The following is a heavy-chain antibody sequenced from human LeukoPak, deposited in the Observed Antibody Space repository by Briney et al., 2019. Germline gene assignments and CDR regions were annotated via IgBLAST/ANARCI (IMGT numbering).Heavy chain of an antibody. D-gene: IGHD6-19*01. CDR2: IIPIFGTA. Sequence: ASVKVSCKASGGTFSSYAISWVRQAPGQGLEWMGGIIPIFGTANYAQKFQGRVTITTDESTSTAYMELSSLRSEDTAVYYCARVESELGYSSLWGQGTLVTVSS. CDR1: GGTFSSYA. V-gene: IGHV1-69*05. CDR3: ARVESELGYSSL. J-gene: IGHJ4*02.